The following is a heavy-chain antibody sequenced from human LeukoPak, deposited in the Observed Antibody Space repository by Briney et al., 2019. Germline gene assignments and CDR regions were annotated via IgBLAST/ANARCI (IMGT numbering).Heavy chain of an antibody. J-gene: IGHJ4*02. CDR2: IYPGDSDT. Sequence: GESLKISCEGSGYSFNTYWIGWVRQMPGKGLEWMGIIYPGDSDTRYSPSFQGQVTISADKSISTAYLQWSSLKASDTAMYYCARLAAAGRTEFDYWGQGTLVTVSS. V-gene: IGHV5-51*01. D-gene: IGHD6-13*01. CDR1: GYSFNTYW. CDR3: ARLAAAGRTEFDY.